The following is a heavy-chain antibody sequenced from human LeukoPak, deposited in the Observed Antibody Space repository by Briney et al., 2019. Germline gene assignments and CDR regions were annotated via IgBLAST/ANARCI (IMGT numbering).Heavy chain of an antibody. CDR3: ARSRVVTKWIDY. CDR1: GFTFSAYW. D-gene: IGHD2-21*02. V-gene: IGHV3-7*01. J-gene: IGHJ4*02. CDR2: IKQDGSET. Sequence: PGGSLRLSCAASGFTFSAYWMTWVRQAPGKGLEWVANIKQDGSETYYVDSVKGRFTISRDNAKNSLYLQMNSLRAEDTAVYFCARSRVVTKWIDYWGQGTLVTVSS.